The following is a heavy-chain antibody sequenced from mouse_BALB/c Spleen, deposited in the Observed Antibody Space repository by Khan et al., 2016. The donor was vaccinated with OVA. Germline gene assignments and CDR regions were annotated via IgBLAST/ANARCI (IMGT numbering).Heavy chain of an antibody. V-gene: IGHV14-3*02. J-gene: IGHJ3*01. Sequence: EVQLQQSRAELLKPGASVKLSCTSSGFNIKDTYMHWVKQRPEQGLEWIGRIDPANGDTKYDPKFQGKATLTADKSSNTAYLQLSSLTSEDTAVYYCATLYVNPFAYWGQGTLVTVSA. CDR1: GFNIKDTY. CDR3: ATLYVNPFAY. CDR2: IDPANGDT. D-gene: IGHD1-1*01.